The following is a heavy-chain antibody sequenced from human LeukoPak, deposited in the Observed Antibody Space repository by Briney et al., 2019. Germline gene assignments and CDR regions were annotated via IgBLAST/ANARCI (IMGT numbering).Heavy chain of an antibody. CDR2: ISGSSSHR. Sequence: PGGSLRLSCEASGFPFSTSVMNWVRQAPGKGLEWVSSISGSSSHRFYADSVKGRFTISRDNAKNSLYLQMNSLRAEDTAVYYCARRYCTSTNCYAFDDWGQGTLVTVSS. CDR1: GFPFSTSV. J-gene: IGHJ4*02. CDR3: ARRYCTSTNCYAFDD. D-gene: IGHD2-2*01. V-gene: IGHV3-21*01.